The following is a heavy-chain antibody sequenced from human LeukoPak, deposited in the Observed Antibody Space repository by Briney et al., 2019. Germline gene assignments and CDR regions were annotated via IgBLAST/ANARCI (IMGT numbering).Heavy chain of an antibody. CDR1: GGSISSYY. V-gene: IGHV4-59*08. Sequence: SETLSLTCTVSGGSISSYYWSWIRQPPGRGLEWIGYIYYSGSTNYNPSLKSRVTISVDTSKNQFSLKLSSVTAAGTAVYYCARRASSGYYNNWFDPWGQGTLVTVSS. CDR3: ARRASSGYYNNWFDP. J-gene: IGHJ5*02. D-gene: IGHD3-22*01. CDR2: IYYSGST.